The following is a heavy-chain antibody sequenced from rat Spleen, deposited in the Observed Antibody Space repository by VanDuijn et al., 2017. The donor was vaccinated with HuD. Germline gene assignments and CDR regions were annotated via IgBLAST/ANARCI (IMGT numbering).Heavy chain of an antibody. J-gene: IGHJ2*01. CDR3: TTDLMGIKGY. CDR1: GFTFSDNY. D-gene: IGHD1-9*01. V-gene: IGHV5-20*01. CDR2: ISHDGSST. Sequence: EVQLVESDGGLVQPGRSLKLSCAVSGFTFSDNYMAWVRQAPTKGLEWVATISHDGSSTYYRDPEKGRFTISRDNAKSTLYLQMDSLRSEDTATYYCTTDLMGIKGYWGQGVMVTVSS.